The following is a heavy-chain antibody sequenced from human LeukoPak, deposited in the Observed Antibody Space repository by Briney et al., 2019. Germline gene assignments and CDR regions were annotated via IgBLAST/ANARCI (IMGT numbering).Heavy chain of an antibody. D-gene: IGHD3-10*01. CDR2: IYYTGST. CDR1: GGFISSYY. CDR3: ARDKYGLGSYIDY. V-gene: IGHV4-59*01. Sequence: SETLSLTCTVSGGFISSYYWSWIRQPPGKGLEWIGYIYYTGSTNYNPSLKSRVTISVDTSKNQFSLKLSSVTAADTAVYFCARDKYGLGSYIDYWGQGTLVTVSS. J-gene: IGHJ4*02.